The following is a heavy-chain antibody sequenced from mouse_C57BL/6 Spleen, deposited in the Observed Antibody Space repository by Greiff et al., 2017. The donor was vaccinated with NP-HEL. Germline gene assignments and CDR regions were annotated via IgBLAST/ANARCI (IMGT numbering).Heavy chain of an antibody. D-gene: IGHD2-4*01. CDR2: IYPGSGNT. CDR1: GYTFTDYY. CDR3: AKSYDYEDAMDY. Sequence: QVQLQQSGAELVRPGASVKLSCKASGYTFTDYYINWVKQRPGQGLEWIARIYPGSGNTYYNEKFKGKATLTAEKSSSTAYMQLSSLTSEDSAVYFCAKSYDYEDAMDYWGQGTSVTVSS. J-gene: IGHJ4*01. V-gene: IGHV1-76*01.